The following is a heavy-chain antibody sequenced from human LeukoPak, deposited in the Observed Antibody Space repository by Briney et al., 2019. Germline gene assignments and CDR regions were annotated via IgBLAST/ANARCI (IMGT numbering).Heavy chain of an antibody. D-gene: IGHD6-19*01. V-gene: IGHV1-69*13. J-gene: IGHJ4*02. CDR1: VGTFSIYT. CDR2: IIPIFCTA. CDR3: ARYGSGYSSGWRPGFDY. Sequence: SVKVSFKASVGTFSIYTINWVRQAPGQGLEWVGEIIPIFCTANYAHKFQGRVTTTADESMSTAYMELSSLRSEETAVYYCARYGSGYSSGWRPGFDYWGQGTLVTVSS.